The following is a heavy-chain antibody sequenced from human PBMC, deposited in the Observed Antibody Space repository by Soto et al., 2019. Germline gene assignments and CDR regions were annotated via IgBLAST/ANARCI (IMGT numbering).Heavy chain of an antibody. J-gene: IGHJ6*02. D-gene: IGHD2-21*02. Sequence: SETLSLTRTVSGGSISSYYWSWIRQPPGKGLEWIGYMYNTGSTVYNPSFKSRVTISVDTSKNQFSLKLNSVTAADTAVYYCARDLWGYCGTDCYPLDVWGQGTTVTVSS. V-gene: IGHV4-59*01. CDR1: GGSISSYY. CDR3: ARDLWGYCGTDCYPLDV. CDR2: MYNTGST.